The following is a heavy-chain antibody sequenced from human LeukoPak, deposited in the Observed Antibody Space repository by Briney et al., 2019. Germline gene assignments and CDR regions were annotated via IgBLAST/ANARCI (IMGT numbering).Heavy chain of an antibody. CDR1: GFTFSIFS. CDR2: ISSSSSNI. CDR3: ASHYGSGYYGMDV. D-gene: IGHD3-10*01. V-gene: IGHV3-21*06. J-gene: IGHJ6*02. Sequence: AGSLRLSCAASGFTFSIFSMNWVRQAPEKGLEWVSSISSSSSNIYYADSVKGRFTISRDNAKNSLYLQMNSLRAEDTAVYYCASHYGSGYYGMDVWGQGTTVTVSS.